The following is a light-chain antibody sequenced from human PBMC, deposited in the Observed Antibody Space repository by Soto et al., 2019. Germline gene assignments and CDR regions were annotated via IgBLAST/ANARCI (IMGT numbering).Light chain of an antibody. V-gene: IGLV2-8*01. CDR3: SSFADSNNPYVV. CDR1: SNNVGGYDY. J-gene: IGLJ2*01. CDR2: EVR. Sequence: QSALTQPPSASGAPGQSVTISCTGTSNNVGGYDYVSWYQQHPGKAPKLVIYEVRKRPSGVPDRFSASKSGNTASLTVSGLQTEDEADYYCSSFADSNNPYVVFGGGTKLTVL.